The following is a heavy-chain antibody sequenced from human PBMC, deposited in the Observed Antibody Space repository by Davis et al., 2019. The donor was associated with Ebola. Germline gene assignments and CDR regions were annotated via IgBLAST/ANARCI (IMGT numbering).Heavy chain of an antibody. D-gene: IGHD3-3*01. CDR3: ARYLSDDFWSGCSDY. Sequence: PGGSLRLSCAASGFTFSSYAMHWVRQAPGKGLEWVAVISYDGSNKYDADSVKGRFTISRDNAKNSLYLQMNSLRAEDTAVYYCARYLSDDFWSGCSDYWGQGTLVTVSS. CDR2: ISYDGSNK. CDR1: GFTFSSYA. V-gene: IGHV3-30*04. J-gene: IGHJ4*02.